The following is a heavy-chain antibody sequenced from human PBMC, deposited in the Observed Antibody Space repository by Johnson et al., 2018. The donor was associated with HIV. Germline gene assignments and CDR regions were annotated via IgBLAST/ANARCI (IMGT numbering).Heavy chain of an antibody. CDR3: AKSEYPGREVAGSEDDDAVDS. CDR2: ISYDGSTK. V-gene: IGHV3-30*04. D-gene: IGHD6-19*01. CDR1: GFTFSSYA. J-gene: IGHJ3*02. Sequence: QVQLVESGGGVVQPARSLRLSCAAPGFTFSSYAMHWVRQAPGKGLEWVTFISYDGSTKYYADSVKGRFTISRDNSKNTLYLQMNSLRVEDTAVYYCAKSEYPGREVAGSEDDDAVDSWGKGTMVTGYS.